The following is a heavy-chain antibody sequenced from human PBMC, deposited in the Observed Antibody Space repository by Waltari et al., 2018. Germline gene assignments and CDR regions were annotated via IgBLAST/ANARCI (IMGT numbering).Heavy chain of an antibody. CDR2: ISSDGTKD. Sequence: QVLLAESGGGVVQPGTSLRLSCTVSGFPFRGYSLHWVRQAPGTGLEGLAVISSDGTKDYYADAVKGRFTISRDSSTDTLYLLLNSLRADDSAVYYCARVRGDLGYYYGLDVWGQGTTVIVSS. CDR1: GFPFRGYS. D-gene: IGHD2-21*02. J-gene: IGHJ6*02. CDR3: ARVRGDLGYYYGLDV. V-gene: IGHV3-30*04.